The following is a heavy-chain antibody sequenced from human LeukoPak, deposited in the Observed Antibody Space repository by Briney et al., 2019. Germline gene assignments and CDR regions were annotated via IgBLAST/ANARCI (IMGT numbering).Heavy chain of an antibody. V-gene: IGHV1-2*02. CDR2: INPNSGGT. D-gene: IGHD3-10*01. J-gene: IGHJ4*02. Sequence: AASVKVSCKASGYTFTGYYMHWVRQAPGQGLEWMGWINPNSGGTNYAQKFQGRVTMTRDTSISTAYMELSRLRSDDTAVYYCARGVTMVRGVIPGYWGQGTLVTVSS. CDR1: GYTFTGYY. CDR3: ARGVTMVRGVIPGY.